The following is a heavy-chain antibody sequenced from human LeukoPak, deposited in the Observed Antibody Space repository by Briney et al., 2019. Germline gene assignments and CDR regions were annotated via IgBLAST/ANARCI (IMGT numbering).Heavy chain of an antibody. J-gene: IGHJ4*02. CDR2: TYYTGST. CDR3: ARHISGAATLD. Sequence: SETLSLTCSVSGGSMSNYYGSWMRQPPGKGLEGIAYTYYTGSTHYNPSLRSRVTMSVATSKNQFSLTLSSVTAADTAVYYCARHISGAATLDWGQGNLVNVSS. CDR1: GGSMSNYY. V-gene: IGHV4-59*08. D-gene: IGHD3-3*02.